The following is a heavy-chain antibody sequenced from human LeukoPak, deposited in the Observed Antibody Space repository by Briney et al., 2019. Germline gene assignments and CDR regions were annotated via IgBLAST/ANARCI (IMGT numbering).Heavy chain of an antibody. Sequence: GGSLRLSCAASGFTFSSYWMSWVRQAPGKGLEWVAIIKQDGSEKYYLDSVKGRFTISRDNAENSLYLQMNSLRAEDTAVYYCARDTSSIVGPRFDYWGQGILVTVSP. D-gene: IGHD1-26*01. J-gene: IGHJ4*02. CDR1: GFTFSSYW. CDR2: IKQDGSEK. V-gene: IGHV3-7*01. CDR3: ARDTSSIVGPRFDY.